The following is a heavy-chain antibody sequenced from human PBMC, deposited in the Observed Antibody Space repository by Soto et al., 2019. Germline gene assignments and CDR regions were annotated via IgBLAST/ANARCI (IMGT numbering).Heavy chain of an antibody. D-gene: IGHD3-16*01. Sequence: QVQLVESGGGVVQPGRSLRLSCAASGFTFSSYGMHWVRQAPGKGLEWVAVISYDGSNKYYADSVKGRFTISRDNSKNTRYLQMNSLRAEDTAVYYCAKDSLGGVVDLDYWGQGTLVTVSS. CDR1: GFTFSSYG. J-gene: IGHJ4*02. CDR2: ISYDGSNK. CDR3: AKDSLGGVVDLDY. V-gene: IGHV3-30*18.